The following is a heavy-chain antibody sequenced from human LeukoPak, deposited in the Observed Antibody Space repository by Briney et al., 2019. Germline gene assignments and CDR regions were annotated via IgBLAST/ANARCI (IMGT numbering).Heavy chain of an antibody. CDR3: ARAALSTGGSCYYDY. Sequence: GGSLRLSCVVSGFSISDSYMTWIRQTPGKGLEWLAYISGSGSDIYFADSVKGRFTISRDNAKNSLYLQMNSLRAEDTAVYYCARAALSTGGSCYYDYWGQGTLVTASS. D-gene: IGHD2-15*01. J-gene: IGHJ4*02. CDR1: GFSISDSY. V-gene: IGHV3-11*04. CDR2: ISGSGSDI.